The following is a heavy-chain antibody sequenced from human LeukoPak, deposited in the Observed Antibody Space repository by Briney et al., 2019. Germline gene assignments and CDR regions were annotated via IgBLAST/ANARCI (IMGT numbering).Heavy chain of an antibody. Sequence: SETLSLTCTVSGGSISSCYWSWIRQPAGKGLEWLGRIYSSGSANYNPSLKSRVTMSVDTSKNQFSLKLRSVTAADTAVYYCARGTDGDYVDYWGQGTLVTVSS. V-gene: IGHV4-4*07. J-gene: IGHJ4*02. CDR3: ARGTDGDYVDY. CDR2: IYSSGSA. CDR1: GGSISSCY. D-gene: IGHD4-17*01.